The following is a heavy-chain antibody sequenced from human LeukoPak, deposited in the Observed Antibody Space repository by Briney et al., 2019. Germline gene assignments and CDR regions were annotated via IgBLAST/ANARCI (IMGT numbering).Heavy chain of an antibody. CDR2: INPSGGST. V-gene: IGHV1-46*02. CDR3: AGQGTYSSAIGMGY. J-gene: IGHJ4*02. CDR1: GYTFNNHY. D-gene: IGHD6-19*01. Sequence: ASVTVSCTASGYTFNNHYMYWVRQAPGQGLEWMGVINPSGGSTSYAQKFQGRVTMTRDTSTRTVYMEVNSLRSEDTAVYYCAGQGTYSSAIGMGYWGQGTLVTVSS.